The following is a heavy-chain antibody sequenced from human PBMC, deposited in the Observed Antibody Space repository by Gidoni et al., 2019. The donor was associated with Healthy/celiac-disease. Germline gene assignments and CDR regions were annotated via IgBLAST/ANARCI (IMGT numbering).Heavy chain of an antibody. CDR1: GFTFSSYD. Sequence: EVQLVESGGGLVQPGGSLRLSCAASGFTFSSYDMHWVRQATGKGLEWVSAIGTAGDPYYPGSVKGRFTISRENAKNSLYLQRNSLRAGDTAVYYCARRRGSGGMDVWGQGTTVTVSS. V-gene: IGHV3-13*05. CDR3: ARRRGSGGMDV. CDR2: IGTAGDP. D-gene: IGHD3-10*01. J-gene: IGHJ6*02.